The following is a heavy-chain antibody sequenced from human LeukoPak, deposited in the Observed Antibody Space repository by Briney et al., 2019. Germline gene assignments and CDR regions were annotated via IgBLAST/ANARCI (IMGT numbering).Heavy chain of an antibody. V-gene: IGHV4-39*01. Sequence: PSQTLSLTCTVSGASISGSGYYWGWIRQPPGKGLEWIGSIYSSGSTYYNASLQSRVTISIETSKNQISLRLNSVTAADTAMYYCAKSGGYGLIDYWGQGTLVTVSS. D-gene: IGHD1-26*01. J-gene: IGHJ4*02. CDR1: GASISGSGYY. CDR3: AKSGGYGLIDY. CDR2: IYSSGST.